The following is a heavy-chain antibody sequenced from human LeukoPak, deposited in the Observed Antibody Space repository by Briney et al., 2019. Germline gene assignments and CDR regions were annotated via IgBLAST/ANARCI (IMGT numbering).Heavy chain of an antibody. V-gene: IGHV3-21*01. J-gene: IGHJ3*02. Sequence: GGSLRLSCTASGFTFSNYGMNWVRQAPGKGLEWVSFTNTSGNYIYYGDSVKGRFTISRDNAKNLVFLQMNGLRAEDTAVYYCARGRSITLLRGVAMSDGFDIWGQGAMVGVSS. CDR3: ARGRSITLLRGVAMSDGFDI. D-gene: IGHD3-10*01. CDR1: GFTFSNYG. CDR2: TNTSGNYI.